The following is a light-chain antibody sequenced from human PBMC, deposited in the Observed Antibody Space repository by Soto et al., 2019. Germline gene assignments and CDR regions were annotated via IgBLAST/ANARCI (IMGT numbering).Light chain of an antibody. CDR2: LGS. J-gene: IGKJ5*01. CDR3: MQALQSSSIT. CDR1: QSLLHSNGYNF. V-gene: IGKV2-28*01. Sequence: DIVMTQSPLSLPVTPGEPASISCRSSQSLLHSNGYNFLDWYLQKPGQSPQLLIHLGSIRASGAPERFSGSGSDTDLTLKISRMEADYVGVYYCMQALQSSSITVGQGTRLEI.